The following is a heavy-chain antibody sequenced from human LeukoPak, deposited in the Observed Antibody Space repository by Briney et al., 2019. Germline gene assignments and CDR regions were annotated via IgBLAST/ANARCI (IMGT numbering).Heavy chain of an antibody. CDR1: GGSISSGGYY. CDR3: ARELMVRGVILTHNWFDP. V-gene: IGHV4-31*03. Sequence: SETLSLTRTVSGGSISSGGYYWSWIRQHPGKGLEWIGYIYYSGSTYYNPSLKSRVTISVDTSKNQFSLKLSSVTAADTAVYYCARELMVRGVILTHNWFDPWGQGTLVTVSS. CDR2: IYYSGST. J-gene: IGHJ5*02. D-gene: IGHD3-10*01.